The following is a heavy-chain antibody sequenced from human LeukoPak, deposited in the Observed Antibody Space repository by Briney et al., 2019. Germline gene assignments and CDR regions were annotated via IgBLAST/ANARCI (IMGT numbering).Heavy chain of an antibody. CDR3: ARPAPDYGDETLYFDY. CDR1: GGIFSSYA. CDR2: IIPIFGTA. J-gene: IGHJ4*02. D-gene: IGHD4-17*01. V-gene: IGHV1-69*13. Sequence: GASVMVSCKASGGIFSSYAISWVRQAPGQGLEWMGGIIPIFGTANYAQKFQGRVTITADESTSTAYMELSSLRSEDTAVYYCARPAPDYGDETLYFDYWGQGTLVTVSS.